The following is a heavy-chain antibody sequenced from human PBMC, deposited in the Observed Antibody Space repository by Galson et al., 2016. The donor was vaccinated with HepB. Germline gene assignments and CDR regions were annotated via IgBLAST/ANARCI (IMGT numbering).Heavy chain of an antibody. V-gene: IGHV4-39*01. CDR2: IYYSGST. Sequence: SETLSLTCTVSGGSISSSSYYWGWIRQPPGKGLEWIGSIYYSGSTYYNPSLKSRVTISVDTSKNQFSLKLSSVTAADTAVYYCARHVGIQLWAPDGGYHFDQWGQGALVTVSS. CDR1: GGSISSSSYY. CDR3: ARHVGIQLWAPDGGYHFDQ. D-gene: IGHD5-18*01. J-gene: IGHJ4*02.